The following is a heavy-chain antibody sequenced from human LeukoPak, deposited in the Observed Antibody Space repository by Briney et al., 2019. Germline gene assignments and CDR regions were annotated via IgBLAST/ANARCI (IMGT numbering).Heavy chain of an antibody. Sequence: GGSLRLTCAASGFTFSSYAMHWVRQAPGEVLEWVAVISYDGSNKYYADSVKGRFTISRDNSKNTLYLQMNSLRAEDTAVYYCARDRGGGLEMYYFDYWGQGTLVTVSS. CDR3: ARDRGGGLEMYYFDY. J-gene: IGHJ4*02. V-gene: IGHV3-30-3*01. CDR2: ISYDGSNK. CDR1: GFTFSSYA. D-gene: IGHD3/OR15-3a*01.